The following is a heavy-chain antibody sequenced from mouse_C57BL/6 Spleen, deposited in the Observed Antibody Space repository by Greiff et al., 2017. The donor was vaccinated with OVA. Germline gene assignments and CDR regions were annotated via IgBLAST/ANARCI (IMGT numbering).Heavy chain of an antibody. Sequence: EVKLQQSGPELVKPGASVKISCKASGYTFTDYYMNWVKQSHGKSLEWIGDINPNNGGTSYNQKFKGKATLTVDKSSSTAYMELRSLTSEDSAVYYCAGITTGVHYWGQGTTLTVSS. CDR3: AGITTGVHY. CDR2: INPNNGGT. J-gene: IGHJ2*01. CDR1: GYTFTDYY. D-gene: IGHD1-1*01. V-gene: IGHV1-26*01.